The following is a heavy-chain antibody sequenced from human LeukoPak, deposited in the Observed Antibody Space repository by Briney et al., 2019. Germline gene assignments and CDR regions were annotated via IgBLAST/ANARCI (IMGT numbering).Heavy chain of an antibody. CDR1: GYSITTGYY. CDR2: FYHGGST. V-gene: IGHV4-38-2*02. J-gene: IGHJ5*02. D-gene: IGHD2-21*02. Sequence: SETLSLTCTVSGYSITTGYYWGWIRQPPGKGLEWIGSFYHGGSTFYNPSLKSRVTISVDTSKNQFSLKLSSVTAADTAVYYCARGSVVTWGWFDPWGQGTLVTVSS. CDR3: ARGSVVTWGWFDP.